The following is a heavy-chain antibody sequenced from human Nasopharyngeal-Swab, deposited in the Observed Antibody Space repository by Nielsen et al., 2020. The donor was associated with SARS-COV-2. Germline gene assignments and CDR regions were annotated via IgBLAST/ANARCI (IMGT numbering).Heavy chain of an antibody. CDR2: IWYDGSNK. V-gene: IGHV3-33*01. CDR1: GFTFSNYG. Sequence: SSAASGFTFSNYGMHWVRQAPGKGLEWVAVIWYDGSNKYYADSVKGRFTISRDNSKNTVYLQMNSLRAEDTAVYYCAAAPSGDYGGYWGQGTLVTVSS. J-gene: IGHJ4*02. D-gene: IGHD4-23*01. CDR3: AAAPSGDYGGY.